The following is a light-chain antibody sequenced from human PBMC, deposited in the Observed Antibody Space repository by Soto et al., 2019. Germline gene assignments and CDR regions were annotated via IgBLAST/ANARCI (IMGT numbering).Light chain of an antibody. Sequence: QSVLTQRASVSGSPGQSIAISCTGTSSDVGGYNYVSWYQQHPGKAPKLMIYDVSNRPSGVSNRFSGSKSGNTASLTISGLQAEDEADYYCCSFTTSSTYVFGTGAKSPS. CDR3: CSFTTSSTYV. V-gene: IGLV2-14*03. J-gene: IGLJ1*01. CDR1: SSDVGGYNY. CDR2: DVS.